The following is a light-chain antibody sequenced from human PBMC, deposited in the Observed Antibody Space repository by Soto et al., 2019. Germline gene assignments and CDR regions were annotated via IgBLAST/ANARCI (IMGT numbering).Light chain of an antibody. Sequence: IQMTQYPSSLSASVGDIVTISCRTSQAIHNYLNWDQQKPGEAPRLLIYSVSTLQSGVPSRFSGSGSETNFTFTIRSRQPEDDATFHVQESYSVWTVGQWTKVDIK. CDR2: SVS. CDR3: QESYSVWT. V-gene: IGKV1-39*01. CDR1: QAIHNY. J-gene: IGKJ1*01.